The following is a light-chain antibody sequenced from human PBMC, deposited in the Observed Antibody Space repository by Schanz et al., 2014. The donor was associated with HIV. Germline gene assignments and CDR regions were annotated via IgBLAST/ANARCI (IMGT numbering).Light chain of an antibody. J-gene: IGLJ2*01. Sequence: QSVLTQPASVSGSPGQSVTISCKGTRSDIGNYDFVSWYQQHPGKAPKIMIYDVSNRPSGVSNRFSGSKSGNTASLTISGLQAEDEADYYCSSYTSSTLEVFGGGTKLTVL. CDR1: RSDIGNYDF. CDR3: SSYTSSTLEV. CDR2: DVS. V-gene: IGLV2-14*03.